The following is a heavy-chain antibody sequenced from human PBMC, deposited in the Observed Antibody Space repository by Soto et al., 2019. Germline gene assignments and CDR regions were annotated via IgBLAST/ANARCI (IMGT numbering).Heavy chain of an antibody. CDR1: GFTFSSYA. D-gene: IGHD2-2*01. CDR2: ISGSGGST. Sequence: GGSLRLSCAASGFTFSSYAMSWVRQAPGKGLEWVSAISGSGGSTYYADSVKGRFTISRDNSKNTLYLQMNSLRAEDTAVYYCAKSILCSGTSCCTAFDYWGQGTLVTVSS. CDR3: AKSILCSGTSCCTAFDY. J-gene: IGHJ4*02. V-gene: IGHV3-23*01.